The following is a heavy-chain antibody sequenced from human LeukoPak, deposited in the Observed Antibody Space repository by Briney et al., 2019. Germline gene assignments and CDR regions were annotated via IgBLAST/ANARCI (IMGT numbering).Heavy chain of an antibody. D-gene: IGHD5/OR15-5a*01. Sequence: SETLSLTCAVYGGSFSGYYWSWIRQPPGKGLEWIGEINHSGSTNYNPSLKSRVTISVDTPKNQFSLKLSSVTAADTAVYYCARGPSTRFDYWGQGTLVTVSS. CDR3: ARGPSTRFDY. CDR2: INHSGST. J-gene: IGHJ4*02. CDR1: GGSFSGYY. V-gene: IGHV4-34*01.